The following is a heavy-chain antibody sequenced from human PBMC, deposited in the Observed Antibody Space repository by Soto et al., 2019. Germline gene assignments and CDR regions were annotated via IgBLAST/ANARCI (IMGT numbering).Heavy chain of an antibody. CDR1: GFTFSSYG. CDR3: GGDGRRGGLYSSPSGNYSSVMDV. Sequence: QVQLVESGGGVVQPGRSLRLSCAASGFTFSSYGMHWVRQAPGKGLEWVAVIWYDGSNKYYADSVKGRFTISRDNSKNPLYWQMTSRRAEDRAGYSCGGDGRRGGLYSSPSGNYSSVMDVWGQGTTFTVSS. J-gene: IGHJ6*02. CDR2: IWYDGSNK. V-gene: IGHV3-33*01. D-gene: IGHD6-13*01.